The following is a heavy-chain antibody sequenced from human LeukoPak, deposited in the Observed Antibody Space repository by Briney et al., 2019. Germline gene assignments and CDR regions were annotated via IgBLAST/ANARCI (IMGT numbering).Heavy chain of an antibody. D-gene: IGHD3-10*01. V-gene: IGHV4-4*07. CDR2: IYTSGST. Sequence: PSETLSLTCTVSGGSISSYYWSWIRQPAGKGLEWIGRIYTSGSTNYNPSLTSRVTMSVDTSKNQFSLKLSSVTAADTAVYYCARSFRGVRGVIGWFDPWGQGTLVTVSS. CDR3: ARSFRGVRGVIGWFDP. J-gene: IGHJ5*02. CDR1: GGSISSYY.